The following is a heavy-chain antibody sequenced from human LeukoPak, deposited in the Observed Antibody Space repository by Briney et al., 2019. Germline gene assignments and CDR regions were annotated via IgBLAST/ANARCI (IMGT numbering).Heavy chain of an antibody. D-gene: IGHD1-26*01. CDR1: GHSFTNYW. J-gene: IGHJ3*02. V-gene: IGHV5-51*01. Sequence: GESLKISCKGSGHSFTNYWIGGVRQMPGKGLEWMGIIYPGDSDTRYSPSFQGQVTISADKSISTAYLQWSSMEASAPVMYYCAKSESLGTLSISRQGTLVTVSS. CDR2: IYPGDSDT. CDR3: AKSESLGTLSI.